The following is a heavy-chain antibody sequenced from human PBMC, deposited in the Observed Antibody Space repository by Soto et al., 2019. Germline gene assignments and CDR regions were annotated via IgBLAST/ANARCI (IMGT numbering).Heavy chain of an antibody. J-gene: IGHJ4*02. Sequence: PGGSLRLSCAASGFTFSSYAMYWVRQAPGKGQEWVAIISYDGSNKFYAVSVKGRFTISRDNSKNTLYLQMNSLRAEDTAVYYCARGNHYFDISGSYEFGLDYWGQGTLVTVSS. CDR2: ISYDGSNK. CDR3: ARGNHYFDISGSYEFGLDY. V-gene: IGHV3-30-3*01. D-gene: IGHD3-22*01. CDR1: GFTFSSYA.